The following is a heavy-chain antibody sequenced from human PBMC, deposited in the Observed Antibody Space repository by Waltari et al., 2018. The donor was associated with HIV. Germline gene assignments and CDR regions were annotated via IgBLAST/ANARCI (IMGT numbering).Heavy chain of an antibody. CDR1: GYTFTSYA. Sequence: QVQLVQSGAEVKKPGAPVKVSCTGSGYTFTSYAMHWVRQAPGQRLEWMGWIHAGNGNTKYSQKFQGRVTITRDTSASTAYMELSSLRSEDTAVYYCARGRGQQWLGGYWGQGTLVTVSS. J-gene: IGHJ4*02. CDR2: IHAGNGNT. CDR3: ARGRGQQWLGGY. V-gene: IGHV1-3*01. D-gene: IGHD6-19*01.